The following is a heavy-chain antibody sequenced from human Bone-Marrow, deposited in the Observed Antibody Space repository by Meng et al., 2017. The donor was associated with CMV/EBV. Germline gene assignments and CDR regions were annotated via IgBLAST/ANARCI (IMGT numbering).Heavy chain of an antibody. CDR3: ARGRSIAARRSHYYGMDV. CDR1: GGSISSSSYY. J-gene: IGHJ6*02. V-gene: IGHV4-39*07. CDR2: IYYSGST. Sequence: SETLSLTCTVSGGSISSSSYYWGWIRQPPGKGLEWIGSIYYSGSTYYKPSLKSRVTISVDTSKNQFSLKLSSVTAADTAVYYCARGRSIAARRSHYYGMDVWGQGTTVTVSS. D-gene: IGHD6-6*01.